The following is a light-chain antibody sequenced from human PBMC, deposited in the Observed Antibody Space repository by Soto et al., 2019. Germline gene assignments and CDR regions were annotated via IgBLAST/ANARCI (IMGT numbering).Light chain of an antibody. CDR1: QSISNS. CDR3: QQYNNWPPRT. J-gene: IGKJ2*01. V-gene: IGKV3-15*01. CDR2: GAS. Sequence: EIVMTQSPASLSVSPGETATLSCRASQSISNSLAWYQQKPGQAPRLLLYGASTRATGIPARFSGSGSGTEFSLTISSLQEADSALYYCQQYNNWPPRTFGQGTKLEIK.